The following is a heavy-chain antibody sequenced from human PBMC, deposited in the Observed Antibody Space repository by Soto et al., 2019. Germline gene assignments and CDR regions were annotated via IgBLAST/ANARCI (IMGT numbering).Heavy chain of an antibody. CDR2: NNYRADT. D-gene: IGHD6-19*01. Sequence: SETLSLTCAVYGGSFSGYSWTWIRQRPGGGLEWLGSNNYRADTYYTPSLKSRITISLDTSQNQFSLWLTSVTAADTGMYYCARGGSGWKALNYFDSWGQGILVTVSS. CDR1: GGSFSGYS. V-gene: IGHV4-34*09. CDR3: ARGGSGWKALNYFDS. J-gene: IGHJ4*02.